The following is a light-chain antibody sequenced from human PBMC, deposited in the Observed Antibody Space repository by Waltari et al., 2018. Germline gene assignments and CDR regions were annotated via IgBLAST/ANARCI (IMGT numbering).Light chain of an antibody. Sequence: IVMTQSPATLSVSPGERATLSCRASQSVSSNLAWYQQRPGQAPRLLHDGASTRATGIPARFSGSGSGTEFTLTISSLQSEDFAVYYCQQYNNWPPPLTFGGGTKVEIK. CDR2: GAS. J-gene: IGKJ4*01. CDR3: QQYNNWPPPLT. CDR1: QSVSSN. V-gene: IGKV3-15*01.